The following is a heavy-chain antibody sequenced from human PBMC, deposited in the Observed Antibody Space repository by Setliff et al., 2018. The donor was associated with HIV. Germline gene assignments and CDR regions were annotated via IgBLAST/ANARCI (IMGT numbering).Heavy chain of an antibody. J-gene: IGHJ4*02. V-gene: IGHV1-2*06. CDR2: INPNSRGT. CDR3: ARGLDTAPYYFDY. CDR1: GCTFTGYF. D-gene: IGHD5-18*01. Sequence: GASVKVSCKTSGCTFTGYFIHWVRQAPGQGLEWMGRINPNSRGTNYAQKFQGRVTMTMDTSISTAYMELSSLRSDDTAVYYCARGLDTAPYYFDYGGQGTLVTVSS.